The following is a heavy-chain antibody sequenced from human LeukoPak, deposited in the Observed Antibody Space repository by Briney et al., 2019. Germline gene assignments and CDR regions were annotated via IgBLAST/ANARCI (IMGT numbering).Heavy chain of an antibody. V-gene: IGHV3-53*01. CDR2: IYSGGST. D-gene: IGHD5-18*01. CDR3: IYGYTLDF. J-gene: IGHJ4*02. CDR1: GFTVSSNY. Sequence: QAGGSLTLSCAASGFTVSSNYMNWVRHAPGKGLDWVSVIYSGGSTNYADSVKGRFTISRDNSKNTLYLQMNSLRAEDTAVYYCIYGYTLDFWGQGTLVTVSS.